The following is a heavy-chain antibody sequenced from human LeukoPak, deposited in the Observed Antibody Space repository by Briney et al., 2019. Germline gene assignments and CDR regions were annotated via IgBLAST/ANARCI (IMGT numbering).Heavy chain of an antibody. CDR1: GYTFSGSF. V-gene: IGHV1-2*02. CDR3: ARGGSPAHFDF. Sequence: ASVKVSRKASGYTFSGSFMHWVRQAPGQGPEWMGWINVDTGGTHYAPRFQGRVAMTRDTSFSTGYMDLSSLGSDDTAVYYCARGGSPAHFDFWGQGTLVTVSS. D-gene: IGHD6-13*01. CDR2: INVDTGGT. J-gene: IGHJ4*02.